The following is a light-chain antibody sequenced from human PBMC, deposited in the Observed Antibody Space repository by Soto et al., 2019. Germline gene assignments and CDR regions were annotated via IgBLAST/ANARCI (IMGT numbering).Light chain of an antibody. CDR1: QSVSSN. V-gene: IGKV3-15*01. CDR3: QQYNNWPPKQYT. CDR2: GAS. J-gene: IGKJ2*01. Sequence: EIVMTQSPATLSVSPGERATLSCRASQSVSSNLAWYQHKPGQAPRLLIYGASARAIGIPARFSASGSRTKFALTISSLQSEDFEVYYCQQYNNWPPKQYTFGQGTKLEIK.